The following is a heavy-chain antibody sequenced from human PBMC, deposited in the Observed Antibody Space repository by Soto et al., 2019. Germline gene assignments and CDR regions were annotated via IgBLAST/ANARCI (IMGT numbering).Heavy chain of an antibody. Sequence: ASVKVSCKASGHTFTSYAISWVRQAPGQGLEWVGWISAYNGNANYAQKLQGRVTMTTDTSTSTAYMELRSLRSDDTAVYYCARDQVPAALLGWFDPWGQGTLVTVSS. V-gene: IGHV1-18*01. CDR3: ARDQVPAALLGWFDP. J-gene: IGHJ5*02. CDR2: ISAYNGNA. CDR1: GHTFTSYA. D-gene: IGHD2-2*01.